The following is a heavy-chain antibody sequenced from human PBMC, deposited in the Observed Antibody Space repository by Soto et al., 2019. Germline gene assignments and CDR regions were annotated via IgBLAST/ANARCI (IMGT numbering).Heavy chain of an antibody. CDR1: GGSISSGGYY. D-gene: IGHD3-9*01. CDR3: ATNYDILTGYYHALSRYYGMDV. V-gene: IGHV4-31*03. CDR2: IYYSGST. J-gene: IGHJ6*02. Sequence: SETLSLTCTVSGGSISSGGYYWSWIRQHPGKGLEWIGYIYYSGSTYYNPSLKSRVTISVDTSKNQFSLKLSSVTAADTAVYYCATNYDILTGYYHALSRYYGMDVWGQGTTVTVSS.